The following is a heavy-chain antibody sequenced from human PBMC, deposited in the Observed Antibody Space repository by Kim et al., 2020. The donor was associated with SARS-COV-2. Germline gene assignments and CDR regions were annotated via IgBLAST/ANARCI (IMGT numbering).Heavy chain of an antibody. J-gene: IGHJ3*02. Sequence: GGSLRLSCAASGFTFSSYAMSWVRQAPGKGLEWVSVISGNGGSTNYADSVKGRFTISRDNSKNTLYLQMNSLRAEDTAVYYCAKGVSMIVVLYLPEDAFDIWGQGTMVTVSS. CDR1: GFTFSSYA. CDR2: ISGNGGST. V-gene: IGHV3-23*01. D-gene: IGHD3-22*01. CDR3: AKGVSMIVVLYLPEDAFDI.